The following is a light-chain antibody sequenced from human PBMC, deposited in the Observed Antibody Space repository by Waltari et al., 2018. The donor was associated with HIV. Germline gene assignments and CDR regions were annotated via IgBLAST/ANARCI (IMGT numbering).Light chain of an antibody. Sequence: VLTQSPATLSFSPGERATLSCRAIQSVTTYLAWYQQKPGQAPRLLIYDASNRAAGIPARFSGSGSGTDFTLTISRLEPEDFAVYYCQQRSSWPYIFGQGTRLEIK. CDR3: QQRSSWPYI. CDR1: QSVTTY. CDR2: DAS. J-gene: IGKJ2*01. V-gene: IGKV3-11*01.